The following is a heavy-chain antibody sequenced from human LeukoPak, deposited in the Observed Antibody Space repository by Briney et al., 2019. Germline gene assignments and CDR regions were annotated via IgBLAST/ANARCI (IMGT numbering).Heavy chain of an antibody. Sequence: SETLSLTCTVSGGSISSYYWSWIRQPPGKGLEWIGYIYYSGSTNYNPSLKSRVTISVDKSKNQFSLKLSSVTAADTAVYYCARIQQQLGWFDPWGQGTLVTVSS. CDR3: ARIQQQLGWFDP. V-gene: IGHV4-59*12. J-gene: IGHJ5*02. D-gene: IGHD6-13*01. CDR1: GGSISSYY. CDR2: IYYSGST.